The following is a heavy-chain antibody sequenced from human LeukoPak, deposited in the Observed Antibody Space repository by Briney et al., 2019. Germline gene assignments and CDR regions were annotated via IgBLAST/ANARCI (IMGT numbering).Heavy chain of an antibody. J-gene: IGHJ4*02. CDR3: ARDKSDYFDY. CDR2: IYYSGST. Sequence: SETLSLTCTVSGGSISSYYWSWIRQPPGRGLEWIGYIYYSGSTNYNPSLKSRVTISVDTSKNQFSLKLSSVTAADTAVYYCARDKSDYFDYWGQGTLVTVSS. CDR1: GGSISSYY. V-gene: IGHV4-59*01.